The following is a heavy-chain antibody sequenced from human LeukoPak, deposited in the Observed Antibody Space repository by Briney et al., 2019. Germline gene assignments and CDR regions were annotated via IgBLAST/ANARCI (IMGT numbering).Heavy chain of an antibody. J-gene: IGHJ6*02. D-gene: IGHD3-3*01. V-gene: IGHV1-18*01. CDR2: ISVYNGNT. CDR3: ARDMGGYYNYYYYGMDV. CDR1: GYTFTTCG. Sequence: GASVKVSCKASGYTFTTCGINWVRQAPGQGLEWVGWISVYNGNTNYAENLQDRVTMTTDTSTSTAYMELRSLRSDDTAVYYCARDMGGYYNYYYYGMDVWGQGTTVTVSS.